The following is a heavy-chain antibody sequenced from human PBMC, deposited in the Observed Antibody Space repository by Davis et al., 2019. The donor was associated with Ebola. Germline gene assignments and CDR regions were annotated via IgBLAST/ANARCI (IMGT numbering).Heavy chain of an antibody. Sequence: SETLSLTCAVSGGSISSGCYSWGWIRQPPGKGLEWTSYVYHSGSTYYTPPLKSRVTISVDKSKNQFSLKLISVTAADTAVYYCARYFDWLGFDYWGQGTLVTVSS. CDR2: VYHSGST. CDR1: GGSISSGCYS. J-gene: IGHJ4*02. D-gene: IGHD3-9*01. CDR3: ARYFDWLGFDY. V-gene: IGHV4-30-2*01.